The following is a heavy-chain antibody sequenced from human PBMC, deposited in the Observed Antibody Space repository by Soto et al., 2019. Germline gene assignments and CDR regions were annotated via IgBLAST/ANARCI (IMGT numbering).Heavy chain of an antibody. J-gene: IGHJ6*02. CDR3: GSVGYCSSTNCLFYYYHYGMDV. D-gene: IGHD2-2*03. CDR1: GGTFSSHA. V-gene: IGHV1-69*13. Sequence: SVKVSCKASGGTFSSHAISWVRQAPGRGLEWMGGTIPIFGTTNYAQNFRARVTITADESTSTAYMELSSLTSEDTAVYYCGSVGYCSSTNCLFYYYHYGMDVWGQGTTVTVS. CDR2: TIPIFGTT.